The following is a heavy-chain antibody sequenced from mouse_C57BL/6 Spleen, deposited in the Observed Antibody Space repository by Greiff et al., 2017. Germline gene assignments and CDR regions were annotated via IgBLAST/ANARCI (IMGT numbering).Heavy chain of an antibody. J-gene: IGHJ3*01. D-gene: IGHD2-4*01. CDR1: GYTFTDYN. CDR3: ARSGLTVLIWFAY. Sequence: VQLQQSGPELVKPGASVKIPCKASGYTFTDYNMDWVKQSHGKGLEWIGDINPNNGGTSYNQKFKGKATLTVDKSSSTAYMELRSLTSEDTAVYYCARSGLTVLIWFAYWGQGTLVTVSA. CDR2: INPNNGGT. V-gene: IGHV1-18*01.